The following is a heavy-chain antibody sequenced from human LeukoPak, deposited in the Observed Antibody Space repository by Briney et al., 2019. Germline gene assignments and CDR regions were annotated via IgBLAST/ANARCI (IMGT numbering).Heavy chain of an antibody. Sequence: GGSLTLSCAASGFTFSGYWMSWVRQAPGKGLEWVANIKEDGSEKYYADSVKGRFTVSRDNAKNSLYVQMNSLRADDTAVYYCARVIDNWFDPWGQGTLVPVSS. CDR2: IKEDGSEK. V-gene: IGHV3-7*05. CDR3: ARVIDNWFDP. J-gene: IGHJ5*02. CDR1: GFTFSGYW.